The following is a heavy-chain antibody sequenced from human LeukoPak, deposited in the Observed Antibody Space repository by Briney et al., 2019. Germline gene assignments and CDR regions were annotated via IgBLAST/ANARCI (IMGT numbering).Heavy chain of an antibody. V-gene: IGHV3-11*04. CDR2: ISRSGSTK. CDR1: GFTFSDYN. D-gene: IGHD3-22*01. J-gene: IGHJ4*02. Sequence: PGGSLRLSCAASGFTFSDYNMRWIRQAPGKGLEWVSSISRSGSTKYYADSVKGRFTISRDNAKNSLYLQMNSLRAEDTAVYYCARFSYYYDSSVGFDYWGQGTLVTVSS. CDR3: ARFSYYYDSSVGFDY.